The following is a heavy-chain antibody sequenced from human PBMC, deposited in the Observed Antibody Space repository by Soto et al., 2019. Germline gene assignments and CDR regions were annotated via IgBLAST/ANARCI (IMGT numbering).Heavy chain of an antibody. J-gene: IGHJ6*02. CDR2: ISSSSSYI. CDR1: GCTFSSYS. Sequence: GGSLRLSCPASGCTFSSYSMNWVRQAPGKGLEWVSSISSSSSYIYYADSVKGRFTISRDNAKNSLYLQMNSLRAEDTAVYYCASGYQLPIYYYYGMDVWGQGTTVTVSS. V-gene: IGHV3-21*01. D-gene: IGHD2-2*01. CDR3: ASGYQLPIYYYYGMDV.